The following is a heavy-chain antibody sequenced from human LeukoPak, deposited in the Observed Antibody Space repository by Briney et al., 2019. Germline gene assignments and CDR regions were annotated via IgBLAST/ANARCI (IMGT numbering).Heavy chain of an antibody. J-gene: IGHJ4*02. Sequence: GGSLRLSCTASRVYFSTYDMNWVRQVPGKGLEWVSYIDSSASTTYYAGSVQGRFTISRDNAKNSLYLQMRSLRVEDTAFYYCASAHGGSGYDRPFDYWGQGTLVTVSS. D-gene: IGHD5-12*01. CDR1: RVYFSTYD. CDR3: ASAHGGSGYDRPFDY. CDR2: IDSSASTT. V-gene: IGHV3-48*03.